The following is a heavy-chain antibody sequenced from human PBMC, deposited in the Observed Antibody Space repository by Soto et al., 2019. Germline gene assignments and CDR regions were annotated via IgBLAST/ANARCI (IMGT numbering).Heavy chain of an antibody. V-gene: IGHV4-59*12. CDR1: GGSISSYY. Sequence: SETLSLTCTVSGGSISSYYWSWIRQPPGKGLEWIGYIYYSGSTNYNPSLKSRVTISVDTSKNQFSLKLSSVTAADTAVYYCAREHYDILTGSRFPYFDYWGQGTLVTVSS. CDR2: IYYSGST. J-gene: IGHJ4*02. CDR3: AREHYDILTGSRFPYFDY. D-gene: IGHD3-9*01.